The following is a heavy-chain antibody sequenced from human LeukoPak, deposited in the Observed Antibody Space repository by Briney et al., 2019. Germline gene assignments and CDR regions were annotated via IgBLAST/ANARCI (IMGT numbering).Heavy chain of an antibody. CDR2: FDPEDGET. CDR1: GYTLTELS. CDR3: ATFRIAVAGTLDY. Sequence: ASVKVSCKVSGYTLTELSMHWLRQAPGKGLEWMVGFDPEDGETIYAQKFQGRVTMTEDTSTDTAYMELSSLRSEDTAVYYCATFRIAVAGTLDYWGQGTLVTVSS. D-gene: IGHD6-19*01. J-gene: IGHJ4*02. V-gene: IGHV1-24*01.